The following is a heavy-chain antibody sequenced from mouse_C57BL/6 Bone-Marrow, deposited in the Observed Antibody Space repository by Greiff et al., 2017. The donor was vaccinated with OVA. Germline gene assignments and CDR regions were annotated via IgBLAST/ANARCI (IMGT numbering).Heavy chain of an antibody. J-gene: IGHJ4*01. CDR3: ARHEKGGFLLRPYAMDY. Sequence: VQLQQSGAELVKPGASVKLSCKASGYTFTEYTIHWVKQRSGQGLEWIGWFYPGSGSIKYNEKFKDKATLTADKSSSTVYMELSRLTSEDSAVYFCARHEKGGFLLRPYAMDYWGQGTSVTVSS. V-gene: IGHV1-62-2*01. CDR1: GYTFTEYT. D-gene: IGHD1-2*01. CDR2: FYPGSGSI.